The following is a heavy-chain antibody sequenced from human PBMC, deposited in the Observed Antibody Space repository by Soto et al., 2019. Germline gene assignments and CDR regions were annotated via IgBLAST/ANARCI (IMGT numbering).Heavy chain of an antibody. CDR2: ISYGEST. CDR3: SRGILV. CDR1: GGSINSGGYC. D-gene: IGHD5-18*01. V-gene: IGHV4-31*03. J-gene: IGHJ4*02. Sequence: QVQLQESGPGLVKPSQTLSLTCTVSGGSINSGGYCWSWIRQHPGKGLEWIGCISYGESTSYNASLKSRVTISVDTSKNQFSLKLSSVTAADTAVYYCSRGILVWGQGTLITVSS.